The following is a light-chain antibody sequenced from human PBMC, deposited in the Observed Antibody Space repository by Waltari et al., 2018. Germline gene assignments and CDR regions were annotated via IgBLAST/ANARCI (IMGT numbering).Light chain of an antibody. CDR3: QTWGTDSRV. CDR2: LNSDGSH. J-gene: IGLJ3*02. CDR1: GGHSGNA. V-gene: IGLV4-69*01. Sequence: QLVLTQSPSASASLGASVTLTCTLRGGHSGNAIAWHQQQPEKGPRYLMKLNSDGSHHKGDGIPDRFSGSSSGAERYLSISSVQSEDEADYYCQTWGTDSRVFGGGTKLTVL.